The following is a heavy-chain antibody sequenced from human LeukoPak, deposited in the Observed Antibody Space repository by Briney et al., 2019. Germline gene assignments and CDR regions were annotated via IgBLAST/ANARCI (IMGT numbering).Heavy chain of an antibody. CDR2: IYYSGST. V-gene: IGHV4-39*01. CDR1: GGSISSSSYY. J-gene: IGHJ4*02. CDR3: ARLVGGGGYDDY. Sequence: LSETLSLTCTVPGGSISSSSYYWGWIRQPPGKGLEWIGSIYYSGSTYYNPSLKSRVTISVDTSKNQFSLKLSSVTAADTAVYYCARLVGGGGYDDYWGQGTLVTVSS. D-gene: IGHD3-16*01.